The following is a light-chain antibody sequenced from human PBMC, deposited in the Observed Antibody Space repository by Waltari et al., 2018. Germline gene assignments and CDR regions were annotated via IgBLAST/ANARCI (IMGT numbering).Light chain of an antibody. V-gene: IGKV4-1*01. Sequence: DIVMTQSPDSLAVSLGERATINCKGSLSFLYSLNNNNYLAWYQQKPGQPPKLLIYWASSRESGVPDRFSGSGSGTDFTLTLSSLQADDVAVYYCQQYYTIPPTFGQGTKVEIK. CDR3: QQYYTIPPT. J-gene: IGKJ1*01. CDR1: LSFLYSLNNNNY. CDR2: WAS.